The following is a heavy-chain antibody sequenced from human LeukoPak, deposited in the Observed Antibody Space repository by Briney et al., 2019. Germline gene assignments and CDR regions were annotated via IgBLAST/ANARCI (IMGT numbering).Heavy chain of an antibody. Sequence: ASVKVSCKASGGTFSSYAISWVRQAPGQGLEWVGWINTDTGKPAYAQDFTGRFVFSLDTSVSTAYLQISSLKAEDTAVYYCARPSGYCSDGDCYPDYWGQGTLVTVSS. CDR3: ARPSGYCSDGDCYPDY. D-gene: IGHD2-15*01. CDR1: GGTFSSYA. V-gene: IGHV7-4-1*02. CDR2: INTDTGKP. J-gene: IGHJ4*02.